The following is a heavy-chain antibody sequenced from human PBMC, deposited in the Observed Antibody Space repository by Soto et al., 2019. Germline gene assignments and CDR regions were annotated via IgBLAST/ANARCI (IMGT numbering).Heavy chain of an antibody. CDR2: IGSVGGDT. CDR1: GFTFHSYA. CDR3: VKDRMAYNSVWDPFDI. J-gene: IGHJ3*02. D-gene: IGHD1-20*01. Sequence: PGGSLRLSCAASGFTFHSYAMSWVRQAPGKGLEWVSTIGSVGGDTYYADSVKGRFTISRDDSKNTLLLQMNSLRAEDTAVYYCVKDRMAYNSVWDPFDIWGQGTMVTVSS. V-gene: IGHV3-23*01.